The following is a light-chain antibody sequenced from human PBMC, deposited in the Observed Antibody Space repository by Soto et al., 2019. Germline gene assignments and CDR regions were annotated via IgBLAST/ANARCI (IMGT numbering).Light chain of an antibody. J-gene: IGLJ1*01. Sequence: QSALTQPASVSGSTGQSITISCTGTSSDVGTYNLVSWYQQHPGKAPKVMIYEGSKRPSGVSNRFSGSKSGNTASLTISGLQAEDEADYYCCSFAGSSTYVFGTGTKLTV. V-gene: IGLV2-23*01. CDR1: SSDVGTYNL. CDR2: EGS. CDR3: CSFAGSSTYV.